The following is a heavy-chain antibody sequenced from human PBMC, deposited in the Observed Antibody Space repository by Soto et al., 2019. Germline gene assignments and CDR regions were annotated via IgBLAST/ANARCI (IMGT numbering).Heavy chain of an antibody. V-gene: IGHV4-31*03. J-gene: IGHJ3*02. CDR3: ARGAPKYYYDSSAHGAFGI. CDR2: IYYSGST. D-gene: IGHD3-22*01. Sequence: SETLSLTCTVSVGSISSGGYYWSWIRQHPGKGLEWIGYIYYSGSTYYNPSLKSRVTISVDTSKNQFSLKLSSVTAADTAVYYCARGAPKYYYDSSAHGAFGIYGQGKIVTVS. CDR1: VGSISSGGYY.